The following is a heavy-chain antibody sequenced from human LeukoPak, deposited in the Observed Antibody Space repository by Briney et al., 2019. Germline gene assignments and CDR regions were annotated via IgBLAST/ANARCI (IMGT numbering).Heavy chain of an antibody. CDR1: GFTFSSYS. CDR3: AKGSLGTPSGYGDY. J-gene: IGHJ4*02. V-gene: IGHV3-48*04. D-gene: IGHD5-18*01. Sequence: GGSLRLSCAASGFTFSSYSMNWVRQAPGKGLEWVSYISSSSSTIYYADSVKGRFTISRDNAKNSLYLQMNSLRAEDTAVYYCAKGSLGTPSGYGDYWGQGTLVTVSS. CDR2: ISSSSSTI.